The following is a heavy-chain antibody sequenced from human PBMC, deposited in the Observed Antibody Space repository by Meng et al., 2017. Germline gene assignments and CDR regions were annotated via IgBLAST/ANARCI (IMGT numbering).Heavy chain of an antibody. J-gene: IGHJ4*03. CDR1: GFTFDDYG. CDR2: ISGSGGST. D-gene: IGHD3-10*01. V-gene: IGHV3-23*01. Sequence: GESLKISCAASGFTFDDYGMSWVRQAPGKGLEWVSAISGSGGSTYYADSVKGRFTISRDNYKNTLYLQMNSLRAEDTAVYYCAKDPYYYGSGSPRYFDYWGQGTPVTVSS. CDR3: AKDPYYYGSGSPRYFDY.